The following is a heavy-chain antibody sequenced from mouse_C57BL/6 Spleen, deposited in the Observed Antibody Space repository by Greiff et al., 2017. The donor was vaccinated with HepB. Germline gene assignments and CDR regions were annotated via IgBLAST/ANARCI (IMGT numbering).Heavy chain of an antibody. Sequence: VQLQQPGAELVKPGASVKMSCKASGYTFTSYWITWVKQRPGQGLEWIGDIYPGSGSTNYNEKFKSKATLTVDTSSSTAYMQLSSLTSEDSAVYYCARWDYYGSSSAWFAYWGQGTLVTVSA. D-gene: IGHD1-1*01. V-gene: IGHV1-55*01. CDR1: GYTFTSYW. CDR3: ARWDYYGSSSAWFAY. J-gene: IGHJ3*01. CDR2: IYPGSGST.